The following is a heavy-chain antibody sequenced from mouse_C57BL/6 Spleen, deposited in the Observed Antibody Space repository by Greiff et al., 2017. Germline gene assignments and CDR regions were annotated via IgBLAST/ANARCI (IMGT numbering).Heavy chain of an antibody. CDR3: ARDGYYVVYAMDY. CDR2: ISSGSSTI. J-gene: IGHJ4*01. D-gene: IGHD2-3*01. Sequence: VQLKESGGGLVKPGGSLKLSCAASGFTFSDYGMHWVRQAPEKGLEWVAYISSGSSTIYYADTVKGRFTISRDNAKNTLFLQMTSLRSEDTAMYYCARDGYYVVYAMDYWGQGTSVTVSS. CDR1: GFTFSDYG. V-gene: IGHV5-17*01.